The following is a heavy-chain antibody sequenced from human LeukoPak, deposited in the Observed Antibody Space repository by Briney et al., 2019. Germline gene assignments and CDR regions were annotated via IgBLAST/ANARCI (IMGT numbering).Heavy chain of an antibody. V-gene: IGHV3-48*03. J-gene: IGHJ3*02. CDR3: AVFEAYCGGDCYSSAFDI. D-gene: IGHD2-21*02. CDR1: GFTFSSYE. Sequence: GGSLRLSCAASGFTFSSYEMNWVRQAPGKGLEWVSYISSSGSTIYYADSVKGRFTTSRDNAKNSLYLQMNSLRAEDTAVYYCAVFEAYCGGDCYSSAFDIWGQGTMVTVSS. CDR2: ISSSGSTI.